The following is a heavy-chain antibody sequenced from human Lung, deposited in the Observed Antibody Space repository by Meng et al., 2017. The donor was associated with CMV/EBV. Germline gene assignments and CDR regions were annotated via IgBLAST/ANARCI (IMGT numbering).Heavy chain of an antibody. D-gene: IGHD3-22*01. CDR3: AREYRLKYDSSGFDF. CDR2: ITSDGSST. Sequence: SGFTFNTYWMHWVRQAPGKGLVWVSRITSDGSSTTYADSVKGRFTISRDNAKNTLYLQMNSLGAEDTAVYYCAREYRLKYDSSGFDFWGQGTLVTV. CDR1: GFTFNTYW. J-gene: IGHJ4*02. V-gene: IGHV3-74*01.